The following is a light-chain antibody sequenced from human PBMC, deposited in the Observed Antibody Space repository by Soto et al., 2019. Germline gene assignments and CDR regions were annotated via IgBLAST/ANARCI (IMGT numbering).Light chain of an antibody. J-gene: IGKJ2*01. Sequence: DIQMTQSPSTLSASVGDRVTITCRASQSISSWLAWYQQKPGKAPKLLIYDASSVESGVPSRFSGSGSGTEFTLTISSLQPDDVATYYCHQYNSYSYTFGQGTKLEI. CDR3: HQYNSYSYT. V-gene: IGKV1-5*01. CDR2: DAS. CDR1: QSISSW.